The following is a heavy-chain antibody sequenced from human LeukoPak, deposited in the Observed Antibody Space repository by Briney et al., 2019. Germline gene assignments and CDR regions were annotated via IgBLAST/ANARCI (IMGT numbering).Heavy chain of an antibody. D-gene: IGHD6-19*01. CDR3: ARVRGSGDGFDY. CDR1: GYTFTSYD. Sequence: ASVKVSCKASGYTFTSYDINWVRQATGQGLEWMGWMNPNSGGTNYAQKFQGRVTMTRDTSISTAYMELSRLRSDDTAVYYCARVRGSGDGFDYWGQGTLVTVSS. CDR2: MNPNSGGT. J-gene: IGHJ4*02. V-gene: IGHV1-2*02.